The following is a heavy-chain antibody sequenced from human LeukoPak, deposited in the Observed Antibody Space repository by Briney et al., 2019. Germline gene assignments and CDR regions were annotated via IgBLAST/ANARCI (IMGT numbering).Heavy chain of an antibody. CDR3: AKGYTYGSD. CDR2: ISGRGDYT. D-gene: IGHD5-18*01. V-gene: IGHV3-23*01. J-gene: IGHJ4*02. CDR1: GFTFTNYA. Sequence: PGGSLRLSCAASGFTFTNYAMNWVRQAPGKGLHRVSTISGRGDYTYYADSVKGRFTISRDNSKNTLYLQMNSLRAEDTAVYYCAKGYTYGSDWGQGTLVTVSS.